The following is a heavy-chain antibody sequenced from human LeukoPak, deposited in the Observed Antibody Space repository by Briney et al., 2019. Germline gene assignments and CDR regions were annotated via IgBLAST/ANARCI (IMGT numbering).Heavy chain of an antibody. D-gene: IGHD3-10*01. Sequence: SETLSLTCTVSGGSISSSSYYWSWIRQPPGKGLEWIGEINHSGSTNYNPSLKSRVTISVDTSKNQFSLKLSSVTAADTAVYYCARVRSYYYGSGSARNWFDPWGQGTLVTVSS. J-gene: IGHJ5*02. V-gene: IGHV4-39*07. CDR1: GGSISSSSYY. CDR3: ARVRSYYYGSGSARNWFDP. CDR2: INHSGST.